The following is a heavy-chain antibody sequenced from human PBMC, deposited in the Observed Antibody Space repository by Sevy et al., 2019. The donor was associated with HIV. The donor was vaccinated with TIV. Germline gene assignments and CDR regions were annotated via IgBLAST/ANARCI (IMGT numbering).Heavy chain of an antibody. CDR1: GYTFTGYY. CDR3: ARVDIVVVPAAMNYYYYGMDV. V-gene: IGHV1-2*06. J-gene: IGHJ6*02. CDR2: INPNSGGT. D-gene: IGHD2-2*01. Sequence: ASVKVSCKASGYTFTGYYMHWVRQAPGQGLEWMGRINPNSGGTNYAQKFQGRVTMTRDTSISTAYMELSRLRSDDTAVYYWARVDIVVVPAAMNYYYYGMDVWGQGTTVTVSS.